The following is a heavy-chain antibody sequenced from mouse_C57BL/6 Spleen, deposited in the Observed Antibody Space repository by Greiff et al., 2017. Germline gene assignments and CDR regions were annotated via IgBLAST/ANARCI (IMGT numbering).Heavy chain of an antibody. CDR2: INPNYGTT. D-gene: IGHD2-1*01. Sequence: VQLQQSGPELVKPGASVKISCKASGYSFTDYNMNWVKQSNGKSLEWIGVINPNYGTTSYNQKFKGKATLTVDQSSSTAYMQLNILTSEDSAVYYCAREIYYGNPYAMDYWGQGTSVTVSS. CDR1: GYSFTDYN. CDR3: AREIYYGNPYAMDY. J-gene: IGHJ4*01. V-gene: IGHV1-39*01.